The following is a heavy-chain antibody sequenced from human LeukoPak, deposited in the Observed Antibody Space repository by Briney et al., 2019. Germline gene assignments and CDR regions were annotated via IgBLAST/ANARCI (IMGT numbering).Heavy chain of an antibody. J-gene: IGHJ4*02. V-gene: IGHV1-18*01. CDR3: ARDASAYN. Sequence: ASVKVSCKASGYSFTTYGINWVRQAPGQGLEWLGWIAPKNGNTNYLQKFQARLTLTADTSTSTVYMELRSLTFDDSAMYYCARDASAYNWGQGTLVTVS. CDR1: GYSFTTYG. CDR2: IAPKNGNT. D-gene: IGHD4-11*01.